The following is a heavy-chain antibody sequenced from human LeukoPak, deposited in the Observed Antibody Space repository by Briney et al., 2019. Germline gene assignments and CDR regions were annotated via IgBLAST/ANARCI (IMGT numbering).Heavy chain of an antibody. CDR1: GFTFSKYA. CDR3: ARDLPEYYYDTGGAFDI. V-gene: IGHV3-23*01. D-gene: IGHD3-22*01. CDR2: MSGSGGTT. J-gene: IGHJ3*02. Sequence: PGGSLRLSCAASGFTFSKYAINWVRQAPGKGLEWISAMSGSGGTTYYADSVKGRFTISRDNAKNSLYLQMNSLRAEDTAVYYCARDLPEYYYDTGGAFDIWGQGTMVTVSS.